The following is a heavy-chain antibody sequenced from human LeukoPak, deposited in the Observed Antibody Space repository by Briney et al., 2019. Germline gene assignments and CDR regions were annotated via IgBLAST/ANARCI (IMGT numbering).Heavy chain of an antibody. D-gene: IGHD1-14*01. CDR3: TGMGPFDY. CDR1: GLTFSSYG. V-gene: IGHV3-23*01. Sequence: GGTLRLSCAASGLTFSSYGTSWVRQAPGKGLEWVSAISGSGGSIYYADSVKGRFAISRDNSKNTLYLQMNSLRAEDTAIYYCTGMGPFDYWGQGTLVTVSS. J-gene: IGHJ4*02. CDR2: ISGSGGSI.